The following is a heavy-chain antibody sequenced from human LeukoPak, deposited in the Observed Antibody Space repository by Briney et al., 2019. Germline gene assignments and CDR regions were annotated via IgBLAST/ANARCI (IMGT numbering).Heavy chain of an antibody. CDR1: GFPLSSYS. CDR2: ISSSSITI. Sequence: PGGSLRLSCAVSGFPLSSYSINWVRQAPGKGLEWVSYISSSSITIYYADSVKGRFTISRDNSKNTLYLQMNSLRAEDTAEYYCAKARVGQWLGDFDYWGQGTLVTVSS. CDR3: AKARVGQWLGDFDY. D-gene: IGHD6-19*01. V-gene: IGHV3-48*01. J-gene: IGHJ4*02.